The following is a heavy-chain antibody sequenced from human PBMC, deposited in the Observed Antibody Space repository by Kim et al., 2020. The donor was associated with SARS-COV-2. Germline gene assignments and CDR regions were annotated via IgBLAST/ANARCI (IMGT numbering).Heavy chain of an antibody. Sequence: PETLSLTCGVSGGSISSSHWWNWVRQPPGKGLEWIGTIYHSGSTYYNPSLKSRVTISIDNSKNQFSLKLASVTAADTAVDYCARGPGDSSSLWFDPWGQGTLVTVSS. CDR3: ARGPGDSSSLWFDP. CDR1: GGSISSSHW. CDR2: IYHSGST. D-gene: IGHD6-6*01. V-gene: IGHV4-4*03. J-gene: IGHJ5*02.